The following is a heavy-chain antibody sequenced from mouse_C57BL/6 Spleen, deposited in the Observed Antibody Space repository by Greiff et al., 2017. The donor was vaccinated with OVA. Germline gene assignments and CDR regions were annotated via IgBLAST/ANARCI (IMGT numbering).Heavy chain of an antibody. Sequence: KVVESGGDLVKPGGSLKLSCAASGFTFSSYGMSWVRQTPDKRLEWVATISSGGSYTYYPDSVKGRFTISRDNAKNTLYLQMSSLKSEDTAMYYCARDSSGDGYYAMDYWGQGTSVTVSS. J-gene: IGHJ4*01. CDR3: ARDSSGDGYYAMDY. CDR2: ISSGGSYT. CDR1: GFTFSSYG. D-gene: IGHD3-2*02. V-gene: IGHV5-6*02.